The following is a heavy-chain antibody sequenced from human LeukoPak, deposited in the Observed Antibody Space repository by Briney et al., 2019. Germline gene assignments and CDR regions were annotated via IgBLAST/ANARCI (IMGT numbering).Heavy chain of an antibody. J-gene: IGHJ5*02. CDR2: IYYGGST. V-gene: IGHV4-59*12. D-gene: IGHD2-15*01. Sequence: SETLSLTCTVSGGSISSNYWSWIRQPPGKGLEWIGYIYYGGSTNYNPSLKSRVTISVDTSKNQFSLKLSSVTAADTAVYYCVVQDYNWFDPWGQGTLVTVSS. CDR3: VVQDYNWFDP. CDR1: GGSISSNY.